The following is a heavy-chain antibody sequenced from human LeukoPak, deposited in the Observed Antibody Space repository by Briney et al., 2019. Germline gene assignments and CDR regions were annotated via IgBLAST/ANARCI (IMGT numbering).Heavy chain of an antibody. D-gene: IGHD5-12*01. CDR2: VSHSGSI. CDR3: WAIVTTIKLNF. J-gene: IGHJ4*02. CDR1: GGSISSSSYS. Sequence: SETLSLTCTVSGGSISSSSYSWGWIRQPPGKGLEWIGSVSHSGSINYDPSLKNRVTISVDTSKNQFSLKLSSVTAADTAVYYCWAIVTTIKLNFWGQGTLVTVSS. V-gene: IGHV4-39*01.